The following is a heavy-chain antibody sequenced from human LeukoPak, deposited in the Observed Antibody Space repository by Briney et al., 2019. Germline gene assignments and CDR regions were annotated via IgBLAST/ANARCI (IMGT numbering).Heavy chain of an antibody. CDR2: ISAYNGNT. Sequence: ASVKVSCKASGYTFTSYGISWVRQAPGQGLEWMGWISAYNGNTNCAQKLQGRVTVPTDTSTSTAYMELRSLRSDDTAVYYCARDGPHVDTAMVVGDYWGQGTLVTVSS. V-gene: IGHV1-18*01. D-gene: IGHD5-18*01. CDR3: ARDGPHVDTAMVVGDY. CDR1: GYTFTSYG. J-gene: IGHJ4*02.